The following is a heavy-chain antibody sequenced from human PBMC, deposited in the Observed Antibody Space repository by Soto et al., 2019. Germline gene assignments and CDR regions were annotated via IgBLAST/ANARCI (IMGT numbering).Heavy chain of an antibody. Sequence: SETLSLTCSVSGASITSYYWSWIRQSAGEGLQWTGRVYARGATNYNPSLKSRVTISGDTSKNQFSLKLTSVTAADTAVYYCARSSGDDFFYYGMDVWGHGTTVTVSS. J-gene: IGHJ6*02. CDR1: GASITSYY. V-gene: IGHV4-59*10. CDR2: VYARGAT. CDR3: ARSSGDDFFYYGMDV. D-gene: IGHD4-17*01.